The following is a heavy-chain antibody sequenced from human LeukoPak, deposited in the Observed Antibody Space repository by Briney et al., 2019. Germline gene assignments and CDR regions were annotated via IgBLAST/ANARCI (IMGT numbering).Heavy chain of an antibody. D-gene: IGHD3-22*01. J-gene: IGHJ4*02. CDR3: ARETTYYYDRSGHGLDY. Sequence: PSETLSLTCAVYGGSFSGYYWSWIRQPPGKGLEWIGEINHSGSTNYNPSLKSRVTMSVDTSKNQFSLKLSSVTAADTAVYYCARETTYYYDRSGHGLDYWGQGTLVTVSS. CDR1: GGSFSGYY. V-gene: IGHV4-34*01. CDR2: INHSGST.